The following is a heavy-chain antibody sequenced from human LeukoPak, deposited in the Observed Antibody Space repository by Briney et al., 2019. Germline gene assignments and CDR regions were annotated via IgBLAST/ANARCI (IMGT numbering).Heavy chain of an antibody. CDR2: IYYSGST. Sequence: PSETLSLTCTVSGGSISSGGYYWSWIRQHPGKGLEWIGYIYYSGSTFYNPSLKSRVTISVDTSKNQFSLKLSSVTAADTAVYYCAGVQGRTPQGTVDYYGMDVWGQGTTVTVSS. J-gene: IGHJ6*02. CDR1: GGSISSGGYY. D-gene: IGHD4-11*01. V-gene: IGHV4-31*03. CDR3: AGVQGRTPQGTVDYYGMDV.